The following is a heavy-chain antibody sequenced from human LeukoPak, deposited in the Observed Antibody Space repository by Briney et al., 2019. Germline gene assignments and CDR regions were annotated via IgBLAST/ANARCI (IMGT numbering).Heavy chain of an antibody. V-gene: IGHV3-23*01. J-gene: IGHJ4*02. CDR2: ISGSGGST. CDR3: ANLGGSGTYRDY. CDR1: GFTFRSYA. Sequence: PGGSLRLSCAASGFTFRSYAMSWVRQAPGKGLEWVSVISGSGGSTYYADSVKGRFTISRDNSKNTLYLQMNSLRAEDTAVYYCANLGGSGTYRDYWGQGTLVTVSS. D-gene: IGHD3-10*01.